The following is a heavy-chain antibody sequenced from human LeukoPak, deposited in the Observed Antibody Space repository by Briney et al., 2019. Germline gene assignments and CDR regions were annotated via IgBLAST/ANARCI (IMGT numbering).Heavy chain of an antibody. J-gene: IGHJ6*02. CDR1: VYTLTGYY. CDR3: ARGELRYFDCLSPYGMDV. D-gene: IGHD3-9*01. CDR2: INPNRGGT. V-gene: IGHV1-2*02. Sequence: GASVKVSRKASVYTLTGYYIHWVRPAPGQGGEWMGWINPNRGGTNYAQKFQGGVAMTRDTSISTAYMELRRMRTDGTAVYYCARGELRYFDCLSPYGMDVWGQGTTVTVSS.